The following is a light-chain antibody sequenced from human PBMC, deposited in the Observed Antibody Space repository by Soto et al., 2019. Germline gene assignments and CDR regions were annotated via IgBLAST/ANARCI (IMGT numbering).Light chain of an antibody. V-gene: IGLV2-14*01. CDR3: SSYTSSSTYV. Sequence: QSALTQPASVSGSPGQSITISCTGTSSDVGGYSYVSWYQQHPGKAPKLMIYDVSNRPSGVSNRFSGSKSGNTASLTISGLQAEDEADYHCSSYTSSSTYVFGTGTKLTVL. CDR2: DVS. CDR1: SSDVGGYSY. J-gene: IGLJ1*01.